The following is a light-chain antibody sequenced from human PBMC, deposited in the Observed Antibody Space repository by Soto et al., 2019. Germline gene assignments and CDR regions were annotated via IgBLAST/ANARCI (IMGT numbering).Light chain of an antibody. CDR2: AAS. CDR3: QQSYNTPRT. Sequence: DIQMTQSPSSLSASVGDGVTITCQAGQSISTYLNWYQQKPGKAPKLLIYAASSLQSGVPSRFSGSGSGTDFTLTISSLKPEDFATYYCQQSYNTPRTFGQGTKVEI. V-gene: IGKV1-39*01. J-gene: IGKJ1*01. CDR1: QSISTY.